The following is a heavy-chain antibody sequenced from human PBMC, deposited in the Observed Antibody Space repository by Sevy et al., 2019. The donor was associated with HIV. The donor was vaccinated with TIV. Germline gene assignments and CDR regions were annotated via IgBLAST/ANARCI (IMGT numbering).Heavy chain of an antibody. D-gene: IGHD3-22*01. Sequence: GGSLRLSCAASGFTFDDYAMHWVRQAPGKGLEWVSGISWNSGSIGYADSVKGRFTISRDNAKNSLYLQMNSLRAEDTALYYCAKVLYYYDSSGSHDAFDIWGQGTMVTVSS. J-gene: IGHJ3*02. CDR3: AKVLYYYDSSGSHDAFDI. V-gene: IGHV3-9*01. CDR1: GFTFDDYA. CDR2: ISWNSGSI.